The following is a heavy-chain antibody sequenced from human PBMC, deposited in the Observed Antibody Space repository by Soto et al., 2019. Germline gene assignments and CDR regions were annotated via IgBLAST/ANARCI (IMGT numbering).Heavy chain of an antibody. CDR1: GFTFSSYA. D-gene: IGHD3-3*02. Sequence: GGSLRLSCAASGFTFSSYAMNWVRQAPGEGLEWVSIISANDGSAYYADSVKGRFTISRDISKNTLYLQMKSLRAEDTATYYCATTLFSTRGFFDHWGQGTLVPVSP. V-gene: IGHV3-23*01. J-gene: IGHJ4*02. CDR3: ATTLFSTRGFFDH. CDR2: ISANDGSA.